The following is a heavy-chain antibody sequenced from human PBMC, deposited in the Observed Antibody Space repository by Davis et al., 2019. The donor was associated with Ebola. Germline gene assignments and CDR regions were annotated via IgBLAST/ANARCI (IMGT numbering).Heavy chain of an antibody. D-gene: IGHD6-13*01. V-gene: IGHV3-74*01. CDR2: INSDGSNT. CDR1: GFTLSSYW. J-gene: IGHJ4*02. Sequence: HTGGSLRLSCAASGFTLSSYWMHWVRQAPGKGLVWVSRINSDGSNTNYADSVKGRFTISRDNAKNTLYLEMNSLRVEDTAVYYCAIRRAANYWGQGTLVTVSS. CDR3: AIRRAANY.